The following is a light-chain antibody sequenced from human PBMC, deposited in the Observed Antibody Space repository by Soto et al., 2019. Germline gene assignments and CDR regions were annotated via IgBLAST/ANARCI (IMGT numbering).Light chain of an antibody. CDR1: NIGRKS. CDR2: YDS. J-gene: IGLJ2*01. Sequence: SYELTQPPSVSVAPGESARITCGGNNIGRKSGHWYHQKPGHAPVLVIYYDSDRPSGIPDRFSGSNSGNTATLTITMVEAGDEADYYCQLWDSNSDHSVLGGGTKLTVL. CDR3: QLWDSNSDHSV. V-gene: IGLV3-21*01.